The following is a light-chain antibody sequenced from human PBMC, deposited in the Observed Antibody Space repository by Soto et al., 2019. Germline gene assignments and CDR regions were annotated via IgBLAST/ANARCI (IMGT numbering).Light chain of an antibody. Sequence: QSALTQPASVSGSPGQSITISCTGTSSDVGGYNYLSWYQQNPGKAPKVMIYEVSNRPSGVSNRFPGSKSGNTASLTISGLQAEDEADYYCSSYTTSGTPVFGGGTKLTVL. CDR1: SSDVGGYNY. J-gene: IGLJ3*02. CDR2: EVS. V-gene: IGLV2-14*01. CDR3: SSYTTSGTPV.